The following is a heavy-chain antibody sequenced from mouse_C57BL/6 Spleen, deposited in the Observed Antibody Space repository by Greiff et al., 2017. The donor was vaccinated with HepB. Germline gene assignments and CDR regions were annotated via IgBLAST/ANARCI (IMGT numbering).Heavy chain of an antibody. V-gene: IGHV5-17*01. J-gene: IGHJ4*01. CDR2: ISSGSSTI. CDR3: ARRGQGDAMEY. CDR1: GFTFSDYG. Sequence: EVQGVESGGGLVKPGGSLKLSCAASGFTFSDYGMHWVRQAPEKGLEWVAYISSGSSTIYYAETVKGRFTIYRDNAKNTLFLQMTNLRSEDTAMYYSARRGQGDAMEYWGKGTAVTVSS. D-gene: IGHD3-3*01.